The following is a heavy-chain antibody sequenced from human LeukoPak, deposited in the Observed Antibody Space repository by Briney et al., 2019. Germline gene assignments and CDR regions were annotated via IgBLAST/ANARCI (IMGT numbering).Heavy chain of an antibody. CDR1: GFTFDDYA. CDR3: AKVLRYFDWFSGMDV. Sequence: GGSLRLSCAASGFTFDDYAMHWVRQAPGKGLEWVAGISWNSGSIGYADSVKGRFTISRDNGKNSLYLQMNSLRAEGTALYYCAKVLRYFDWFSGMDVWGQGSTVTVSS. D-gene: IGHD3-9*01. CDR2: ISWNSGSI. J-gene: IGHJ6*02. V-gene: IGHV3-9*01.